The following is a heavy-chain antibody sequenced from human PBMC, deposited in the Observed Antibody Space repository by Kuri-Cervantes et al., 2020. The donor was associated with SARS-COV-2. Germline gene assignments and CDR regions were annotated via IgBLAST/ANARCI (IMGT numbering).Heavy chain of an antibody. CDR2: ISGSGGST. D-gene: IGHD2-2*02. V-gene: IGHV3-23*01. CDR3: ARAPAAIIDGLTADAFDI. J-gene: IGHJ3*02. CDR1: GFTFSSYA. Sequence: GGSLRLSCAASGFTFSSYAMSWVRQAPGKGLEWVSAISGSGGSTYYADSVKGRFTISRDNAKNTLYLQMNSLRAEDTAVYYRARAPAAIIDGLTADAFDIWGQGTMVTVSS.